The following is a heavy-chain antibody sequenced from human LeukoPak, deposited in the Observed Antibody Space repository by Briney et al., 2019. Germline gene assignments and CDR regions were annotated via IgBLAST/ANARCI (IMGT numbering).Heavy chain of an antibody. CDR3: ARAIEEYYYDSSGYSLDY. D-gene: IGHD3-22*01. Sequence: PGGSLRLSCAASGFTFSSYAMHWVRQAPGKGLEWVAVISYDGSNKYYADSVKGRFTISRDNSKNTLYLQMNSLRAEDTAVYYCARAIEEYYYDSSGYSLDYWGQGTLVTVSS. V-gene: IGHV3-30-3*01. CDR2: ISYDGSNK. J-gene: IGHJ4*02. CDR1: GFTFSSYA.